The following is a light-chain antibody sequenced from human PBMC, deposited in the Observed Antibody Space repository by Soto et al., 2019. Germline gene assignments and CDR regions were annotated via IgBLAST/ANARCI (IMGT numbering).Light chain of an antibody. Sequence: VITQSPAPLSVSPGERATLSCRASQSVRTKLAWYQQKPGQAPRLLIYGASSRATGIPARFSGSGSGTEFTLTISSLQSEDSGVYYCQQYNKWPAEITFGQGTRLEVK. V-gene: IGKV3D-15*01. J-gene: IGKJ5*01. CDR1: QSVRTK. CDR2: GAS. CDR3: QQYNKWPAEIT.